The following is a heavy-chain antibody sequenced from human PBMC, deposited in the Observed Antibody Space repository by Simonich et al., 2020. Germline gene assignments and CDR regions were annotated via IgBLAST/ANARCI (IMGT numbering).Heavy chain of an antibody. J-gene: IGHJ3*02. D-gene: IGHD5-12*01. V-gene: IGHV3-48*01. CDR1: GSTFSSYS. CDR2: ISSSSSTI. CDR3: ARDSSYYAFDI. Sequence: EVQLVESGGGLVQPGGSLRLSCAASGSTFSSYSMNWVRQAPGKGMEWVSYISSSSSTINYAYSVKGRFTISRDNAKNSLYLQMNSLRAEDTAVYYCARDSSYYAFDIWGQGTMVTVSS.